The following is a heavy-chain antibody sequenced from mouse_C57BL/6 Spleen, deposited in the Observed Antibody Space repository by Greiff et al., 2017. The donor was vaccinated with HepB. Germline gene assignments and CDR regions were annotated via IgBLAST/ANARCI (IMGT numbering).Heavy chain of an antibody. Sequence: QVQLQQSGAELVRPGASVKLSCKASGYTFTDYYINWVKQRPGQGLEWIARIYPGSGNTYYNEKFKGKATLTAEKSSSTAYMQLSSLTSEDSAVYFCARSGGYSNYYFDYWGQGTTLTVSS. CDR3: ARSGGYSNYYFDY. J-gene: IGHJ2*01. D-gene: IGHD2-5*01. V-gene: IGHV1-76*01. CDR2: IYPGSGNT. CDR1: GYTFTDYY.